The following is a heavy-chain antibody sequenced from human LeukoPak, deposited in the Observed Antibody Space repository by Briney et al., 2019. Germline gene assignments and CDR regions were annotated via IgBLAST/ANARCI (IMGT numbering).Heavy chain of an antibody. J-gene: IGHJ6*02. CDR2: IYYSGST. Sequence: SETLSLTCTVSGVSISSYYWSWIRQPPGKGLEWIGYIYYSGSTNYNPSLKSRVTISVDTSKNQFSLKLSSVTAADTAVYYCARDGSPGLYYYYGMDVWGQGTTVTVSS. CDR1: GVSISSYY. D-gene: IGHD1-1*01. V-gene: IGHV4-59*01. CDR3: ARDGSPGLYYYYGMDV.